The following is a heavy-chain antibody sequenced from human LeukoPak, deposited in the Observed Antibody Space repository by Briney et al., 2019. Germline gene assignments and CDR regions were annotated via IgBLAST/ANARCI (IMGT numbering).Heavy chain of an antibody. CDR3: ARDRGGSSGFYYFDY. CDR1: GYSISSGYH. J-gene: IGHJ4*02. V-gene: IGHV4-38-2*02. D-gene: IGHD6-19*01. Sequence: SETLSLTCTVSGYSISSGYHWGWIRQPPGKGLEWIGTIYHSGSTYYNPSLKSRVTISVVTSKNQFSLKLSSVTAADTAVYYCARDRGGSSGFYYFDYWGQGTLVTVSS. CDR2: IYHSGST.